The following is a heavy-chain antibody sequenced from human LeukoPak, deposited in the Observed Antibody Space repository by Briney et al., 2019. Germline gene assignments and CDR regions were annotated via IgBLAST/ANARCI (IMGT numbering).Heavy chain of an antibody. CDR2: IYYSGST. Sequence: SETLSLTCTVSGGSISSYYWSWIRQPPGKGLEWIGYIYYSGSTNYNPSLKSRVTISVDTSKNQFSLKLSSVTAADTAVYYCASLSTGYCSGGSCYRYWYFDLWGRGTLVTVSS. CDR1: GGSISSYY. J-gene: IGHJ2*01. V-gene: IGHV4-59*01. CDR3: ASLSTGYCSGGSCYRYWYFDL. D-gene: IGHD2-15*01.